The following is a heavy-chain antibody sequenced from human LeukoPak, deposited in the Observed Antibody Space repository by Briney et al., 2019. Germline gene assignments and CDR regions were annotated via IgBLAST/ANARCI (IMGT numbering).Heavy chain of an antibody. CDR2: TSSSSSTI. Sequence: GGSLRLSCAASGFTFSSYSMNWVRQAPGKGLEWVSYTSSSSSTIYYADSVKGRFTISRDNAKNSLYLQMNSLRAEDTVVYYCARADIVVVPAASDYWGQGTLVTVSS. CDR3: ARADIVVVPAASDY. J-gene: IGHJ4*02. D-gene: IGHD2-2*01. CDR1: GFTFSSYS. V-gene: IGHV3-48*01.